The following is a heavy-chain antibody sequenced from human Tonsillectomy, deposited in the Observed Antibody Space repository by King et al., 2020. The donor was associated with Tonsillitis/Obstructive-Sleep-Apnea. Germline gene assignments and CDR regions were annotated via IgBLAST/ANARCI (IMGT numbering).Heavy chain of an antibody. CDR1: GYTFTGYY. CDR2: IDPNSGGT. Sequence: VQLVESGAEVKKPGASVKVSCEASGYTFTGYYMHWVRQAPGQGLEWMGRIDPNSGGTNYAQKFQGSVTMTRATSISTAYMELSRLRTDDTAVYYCAREGGSRYDLYYMDVWGKGTTVTVSS. CDR3: AREGGSRYDLYYMDV. V-gene: IGHV1-2*06. J-gene: IGHJ6*03. D-gene: IGHD3-3*01.